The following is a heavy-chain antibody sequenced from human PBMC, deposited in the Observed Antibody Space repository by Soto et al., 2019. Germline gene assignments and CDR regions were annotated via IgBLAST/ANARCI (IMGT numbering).Heavy chain of an antibody. V-gene: IGHV1-69*13. CDR2: IIPIFGTA. J-gene: IGHJ4*02. D-gene: IGHD2-21*02. CDR3: ARLAYCGGDCLNYFDY. CDR1: GGTFSSYA. Sequence: ASVKVSCKASGGTFSSYAISWVRHAPGQGLEWMGGIIPIFGTANYAQKFQGRVTITADESTSTAYMELSSLRSEDTAVYYCARLAYCGGDCLNYFDYWGQGTLVTVSS.